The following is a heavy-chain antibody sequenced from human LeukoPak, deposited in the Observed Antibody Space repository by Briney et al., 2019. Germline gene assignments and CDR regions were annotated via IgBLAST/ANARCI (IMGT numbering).Heavy chain of an antibody. D-gene: IGHD1/OR15-1a*01. V-gene: IGHV4-59*12. CDR2: IYYSGST. CDR1: GGSISSYY. J-gene: IGHJ4*02. CDR3: ARKPIINNAWYYFDY. Sequence: SETLSLTCTVSGGSISSYYWSWIRQPPGKGLEWIGYIYYSGSTNYNPSLKSRVTVSVDTSKNQFSLKLSSVTAADTAVYYCARKPIINNAWYYFDYWGQGTLVTVSS.